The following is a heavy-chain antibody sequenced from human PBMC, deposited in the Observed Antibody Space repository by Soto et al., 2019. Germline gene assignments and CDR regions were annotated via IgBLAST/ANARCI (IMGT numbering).Heavy chain of an antibody. J-gene: IGHJ6*02. CDR1: GLTFSDSA. CDR2: IRSKTNNYAT. CDR3: TRPKTELRFYSCNGIDG. V-gene: IGHV3-73*01. Sequence: GGSLRLSCAASGLTFSDSAIHWVRQASGKGLEWVGRIRSKTNNYATTYAASVKGRFTISRDDSKNTAYLQMNSLKTEDTAVYYCTRPKTELRFYSCNGIDGWAQGTRVTVSS. D-gene: IGHD5-12*01.